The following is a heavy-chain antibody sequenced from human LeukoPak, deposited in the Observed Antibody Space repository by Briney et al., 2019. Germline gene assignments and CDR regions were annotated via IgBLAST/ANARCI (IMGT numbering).Heavy chain of an antibody. V-gene: IGHV3-11*04. J-gene: IGHJ5*02. Sequence: GGSLRLSCAASGFTFSDYYMSWIRQAPGKGLEWVSYISSSGSTIYYADSVKGRFTISRDNSKNTLYLQMGSLRAEDMAVYYCARLTGSYGRGWFDPWGQGTLVTVSS. CDR2: ISSSGSTI. D-gene: IGHD1-26*01. CDR1: GFTFSDYY. CDR3: ARLTGSYGRGWFDP.